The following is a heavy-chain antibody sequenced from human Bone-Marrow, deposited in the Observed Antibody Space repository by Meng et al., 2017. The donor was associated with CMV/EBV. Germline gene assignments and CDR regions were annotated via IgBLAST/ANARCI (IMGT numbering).Heavy chain of an antibody. CDR3: AKSFYAAAYYWYFDL. D-gene: IGHD2/OR15-2a*01. V-gene: IGHV3-23*03. Sequence: GESLKISCAASGFTFSSYAMSWVRQAPGKGLEWVSVIYSGGSSTYYADSVKGRFTISRDNSKNTLYLQMNSLRAEDTAVYYCAKSFYAAAYYWYFDLWGRSTLVTVSS. J-gene: IGHJ2*01. CDR1: GFTFSSYA. CDR2: IYSGGSST.